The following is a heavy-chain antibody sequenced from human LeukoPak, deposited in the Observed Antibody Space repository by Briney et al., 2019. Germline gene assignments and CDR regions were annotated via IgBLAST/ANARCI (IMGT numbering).Heavy chain of an antibody. CDR2: IKQDGSEK. CDR1: GFTLSSHW. CDR3: ARWEIRGSAHQLDY. V-gene: IGHV3-7*01. J-gene: IGHJ4*02. D-gene: IGHD1-26*01. Sequence: GGSLRLSCAASGFTLSSHWMNWVRQAPGKGLEWVADIKQDGSEKYYVGSVKGRFTISRDNAKNSMYLQMNSLRAEDTAVYYCARWEIRGSAHQLDYWGRGTLVTVSS.